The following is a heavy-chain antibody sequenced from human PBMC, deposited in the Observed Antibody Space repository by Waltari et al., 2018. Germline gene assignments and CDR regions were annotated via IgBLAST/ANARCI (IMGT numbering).Heavy chain of an antibody. D-gene: IGHD5-18*01. CDR1: GFTVSNFH. CDR3: ARARDEETAMVYFDH. J-gene: IGHJ4*02. V-gene: IGHV3-66*02. CDR2: YDTGSP. Sequence: EVLLVESGGGLVHPGGSLRLSCAASGFTVSNFHMGWVRQAPGTGLEWVSIYDTGSPYYENSVLGRFTISRDISKNTLHLQMNSLKIEDTAIYYCARARDEETAMVYFDHWGQGTLVSVSS.